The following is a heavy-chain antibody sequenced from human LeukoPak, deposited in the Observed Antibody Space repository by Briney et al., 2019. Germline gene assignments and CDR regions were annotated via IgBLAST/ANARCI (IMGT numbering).Heavy chain of an antibody. V-gene: IGHV3-21*01. Sequence: GGSLRLSCAASGFTFSSYSMNWVRQAPGKGLEWVSSISSSSSCIYYADSVKGRFTISRDNAKNSLYLQMNSLRAEDTAVYYCARDSYYDSSGYPYWGQGTLVTVSS. D-gene: IGHD3-22*01. J-gene: IGHJ4*02. CDR1: GFTFSSYS. CDR3: ARDSYYDSSGYPY. CDR2: ISSSSSCI.